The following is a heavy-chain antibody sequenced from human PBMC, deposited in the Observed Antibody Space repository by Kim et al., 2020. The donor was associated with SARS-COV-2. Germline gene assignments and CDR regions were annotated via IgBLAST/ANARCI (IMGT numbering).Heavy chain of an antibody. J-gene: IGHJ6*02. V-gene: IGHV1-46*01. D-gene: IGHD3-22*01. CDR3: ARDRGGYNYYYGMDV. CDR1: GYTFTSYY. CDR2: INPSGGST. Sequence: ASVKVSCKASGYTFTSYYMHWVRQAPGQGLEWMGIINPSGGSTSYAQKFQGRVTMTRDTSTSTVYMELSSLRSEDTAVYYCARDRGGYNYYYGMDVWGQGTTVTVSS.